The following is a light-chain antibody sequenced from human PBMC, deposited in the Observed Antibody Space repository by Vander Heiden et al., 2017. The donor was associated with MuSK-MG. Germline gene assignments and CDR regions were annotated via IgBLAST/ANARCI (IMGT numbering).Light chain of an antibody. CDR2: AAS. J-gene: IGKJ1*01. Sequence: DIQMTQSPSYLAASVGDRVTLTCRASQGISRYLAWYRQRPGKVPELLVYAASTLQSGVPSRFSGSGSGTDFTLTISSLQPEDVATYYCHKYDAAPQAFGQGTKVEIK. CDR3: HKYDAAPQA. CDR1: QGISRY. V-gene: IGKV1-27*01.